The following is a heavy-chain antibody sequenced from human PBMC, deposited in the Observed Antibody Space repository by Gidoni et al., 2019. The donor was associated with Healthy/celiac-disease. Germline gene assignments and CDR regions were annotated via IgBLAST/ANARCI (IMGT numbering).Heavy chain of an antibody. CDR1: RFTFSSYA. CDR2: MSGSGGST. D-gene: IGHD6-19*01. V-gene: IGHV3-23*01. CDR3: AKDLRHIAVDGADY. Sequence: EVQLLESGGGLVQPGGSLRLSCAASRFTFSSYAMSWVRQALGKGLEWVSAMSGSGGSTYYADSVKGRFTISRDKSKNTLYLQRNSLRAEDTAVDYCAKDLRHIAVDGADYWGQGTLVTVSS. J-gene: IGHJ4*02.